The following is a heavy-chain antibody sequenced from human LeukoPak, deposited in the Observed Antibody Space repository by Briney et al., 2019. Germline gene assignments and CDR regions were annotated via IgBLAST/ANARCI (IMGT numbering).Heavy chain of an antibody. CDR2: ISRSSGTI. V-gene: IGHV3-48*04. CDR3: ARDGFLDLVLIPAATFDF. CDR1: GLTFNTYN. Sequence: GGSLRLSCAASGLTFNTYNMNWVRQAPGKGLEWISYISRSSGTIYYADSVKGRFTISRDNAQNPLYLQMNSLRADDTAVYYCARDGFLDLVLIPAATFDFWGQGTLVTVSS. J-gene: IGHJ4*02. D-gene: IGHD2-2*03.